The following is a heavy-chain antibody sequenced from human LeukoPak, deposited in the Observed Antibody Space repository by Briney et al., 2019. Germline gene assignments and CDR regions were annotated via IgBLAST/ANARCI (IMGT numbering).Heavy chain of an antibody. CDR3: ARDALWFAEHSNWFDP. CDR2: IYTSGST. Sequence: SETLSLTCTVSGGSISSYYWSRIRQPAGKGLEWIGRIYTSGSTNYNPSLKSRVTMSVDTSKNQFSLKLSSVTAADTAVYYCARDALWFAEHSNWFDPWGQGTLVTVSS. D-gene: IGHD3-10*01. V-gene: IGHV4-4*07. J-gene: IGHJ5*02. CDR1: GGSISSYY.